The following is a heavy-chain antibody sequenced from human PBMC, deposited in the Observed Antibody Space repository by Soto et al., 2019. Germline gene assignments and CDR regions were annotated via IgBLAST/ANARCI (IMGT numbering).Heavy chain of an antibody. V-gene: IGHV3-30-3*01. D-gene: IGHD3-10*01. Sequence: GGSLRLSCAASGFTFSSYAMHWVRQSPGQGLEWVAVISYDGSNKYYADSVKGRFTISRDNSKNTLYLQMNSLRAEDTAVYYCARTTVWFGEFSYYFDYWGQGTLVTVSS. J-gene: IGHJ4*02. CDR2: ISYDGSNK. CDR3: ARTTVWFGEFSYYFDY. CDR1: GFTFSSYA.